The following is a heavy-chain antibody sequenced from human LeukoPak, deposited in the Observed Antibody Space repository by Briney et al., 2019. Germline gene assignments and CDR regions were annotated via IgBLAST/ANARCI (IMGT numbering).Heavy chain of an antibody. CDR2: IYYSGST. CDR3: ARGGLENGYHSNDGFDI. J-gene: IGHJ3*02. Sequence: PSATLSLTCTVSGGSISGYYWSWIRQPPGQGLEWIGYIYYSGSTKYNPSLKSRVTMSVDTSGNQFSLKLSSVTAADTAVYYCARGGLENGYHSNDGFDIWGQGTMVTVSS. D-gene: IGHD3-22*01. V-gene: IGHV4-59*01. CDR1: GGSISGYY.